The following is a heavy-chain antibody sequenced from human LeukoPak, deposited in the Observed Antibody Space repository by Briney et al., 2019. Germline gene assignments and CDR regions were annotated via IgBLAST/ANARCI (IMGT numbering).Heavy chain of an antibody. D-gene: IGHD2-2*01. J-gene: IGHJ5*02. CDR2: IYTSGST. CDR1: GGSISSYY. Sequence: SETLSLTCTVSGGSISSYYWSWIRQPAGKGLEWIGRIYTSGSTNYNPSLKSRVTMSVDTSKNQFSLKLSSVTAADTAVYYCARDAVGYCSSTSCQNDGYNWFDPWGQGTLVTVSS. V-gene: IGHV4-4*07. CDR3: ARDAVGYCSSTSCQNDGYNWFDP.